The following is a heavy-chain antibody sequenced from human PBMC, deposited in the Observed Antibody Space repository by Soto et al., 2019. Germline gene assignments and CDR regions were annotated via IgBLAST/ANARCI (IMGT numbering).Heavy chain of an antibody. V-gene: IGHV5-51*01. Sequence: GESLKISCKASGYTFSTYWIGWVRQMPGKGLEWMGIIYPGDSDTRYSPSFQGHVTISADTSNNTAYLQWSSLKATDTAMYYCARGSYDILTGPNWFDPWGQGTLVTVSS. CDR2: IYPGDSDT. CDR3: ARGSYDILTGPNWFDP. D-gene: IGHD3-9*01. J-gene: IGHJ5*02. CDR1: GYTFSTYW.